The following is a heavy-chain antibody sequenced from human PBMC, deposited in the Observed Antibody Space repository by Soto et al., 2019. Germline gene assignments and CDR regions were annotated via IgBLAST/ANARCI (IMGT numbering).Heavy chain of an antibody. V-gene: IGHV4-30-4*01. CDR3: VRTARQGAVAPHWFDR. Sequence: KPSETLSLTCTVSGASIRSTDYYWSWIRQAPGKGLEWIGYVYYTRSTYYNPSLMSRLTISVDTSKNQFSLKLTSVTAAETAVYYCVRTARQGAVAPHWFDRWGQGTQVTVSS. J-gene: IGHJ5*02. D-gene: IGHD2-21*02. CDR2: VYYTRST. CDR1: GASIRSTDYY.